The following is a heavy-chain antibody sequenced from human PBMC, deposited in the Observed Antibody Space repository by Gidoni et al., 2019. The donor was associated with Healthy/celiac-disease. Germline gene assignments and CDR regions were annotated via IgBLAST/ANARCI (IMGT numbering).Heavy chain of an antibody. V-gene: IGHV3-21*01. CDR2: ISSSSSYI. CDR1: GFTFSSYS. CDR3: ARSPYYDFWSGSYYYYYYYMDV. J-gene: IGHJ6*03. D-gene: IGHD3-3*01. Sequence: EVQLVESGGGLVKPGGSLRLSCAASGFTFSSYSMNWVRQAPGKGLEWFASISSSSSYIYYADSVKGRFTISRDNAKNSLYLQMNSLRAEDTAVYYCARSPYYDFWSGSYYYYYYYMDVWGKGTTVTVSS.